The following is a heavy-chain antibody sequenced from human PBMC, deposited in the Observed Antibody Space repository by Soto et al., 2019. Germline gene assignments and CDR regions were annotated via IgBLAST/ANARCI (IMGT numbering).Heavy chain of an antibody. CDR3: AMVDVYVTPSPQDV. J-gene: IGHJ6*02. Sequence: QVQLVQSRAEVKNPGASVKVSCKASGYSFTRYGIAWARQAPGQGLEWMGWINTYNGNTNYAQNRQGRVHLTTESATSTSYMELTSLRYNDAAIYYCAMVDVYVTPSPQDVWGQGTTVIVSS. CDR1: GYSFTRYG. D-gene: IGHD3-16*01. CDR2: INTYNGNT. V-gene: IGHV1-18*01.